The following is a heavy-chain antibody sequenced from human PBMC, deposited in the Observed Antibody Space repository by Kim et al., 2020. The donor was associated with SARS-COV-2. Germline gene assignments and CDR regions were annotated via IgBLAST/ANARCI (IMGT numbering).Heavy chain of an antibody. CDR2: IRGKAHGETT. Sequence: GGSLRLSCTVSGFTFGDYAMTWFRQAPGKGLEWVGFIRGKAHGETTHYAASVQGRFTISIDDTRKIAYLQMNSLKTEDTAVYYYSSYMNTWTAFDYWGQGTLVTVSS. D-gene: IGHD2-21*02. CDR3: SSYMNTWTAFDY. V-gene: IGHV3-49*03. J-gene: IGHJ4*02. CDR1: GFTFGDYA.